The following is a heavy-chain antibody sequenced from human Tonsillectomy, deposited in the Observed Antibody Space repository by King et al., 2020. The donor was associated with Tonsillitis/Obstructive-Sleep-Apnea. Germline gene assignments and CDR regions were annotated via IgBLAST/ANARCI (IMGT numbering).Heavy chain of an antibody. V-gene: IGHV3-23*04. CDR2: ISASGGST. CDR1: GFTFRSYA. CDR3: AKGPIPGEGSPYFFDY. Sequence: VQLVESGGGLVQPGGSLSLSCAASGFTFRSYAMFWVRQAPGKGLEWVSTISASGGSTYSADSVKGRFTISRDNSKNTVYLQMNSLRAEDTAVYYCAKGPIPGEGSPYFFDYWGQGTLVTVSS. J-gene: IGHJ4*02. D-gene: IGHD2-2*02.